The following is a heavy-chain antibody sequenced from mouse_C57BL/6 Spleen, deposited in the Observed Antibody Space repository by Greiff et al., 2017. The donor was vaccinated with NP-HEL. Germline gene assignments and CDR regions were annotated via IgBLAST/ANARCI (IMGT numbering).Heavy chain of an antibody. D-gene: IGHD2-5*01. CDR2: ISSGSSTI. CDR1: GFTFSDYG. V-gene: IGHV5-17*01. Sequence: DVMLVESGGGLVKPGGSLKLSCAASGFTFSDYGMHWVRQAPEKGLEWVAYISSGSSTIYYADTVQGRFTISRDNAKNTLFLQMTSLRSEDTAMYYCARPYSNYVWFAYWGQGTLVTVSA. CDR3: ARPYSNYVWFAY. J-gene: IGHJ3*01.